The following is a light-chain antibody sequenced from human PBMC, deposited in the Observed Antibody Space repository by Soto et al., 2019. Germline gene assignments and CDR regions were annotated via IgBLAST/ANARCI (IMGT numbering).Light chain of an antibody. CDR1: QSVSSY. CDR3: QQYGSSYPWT. J-gene: IGKJ1*01. Sequence: EIVLTQSPATLSLSPGERATLSCRASQSVSSYLAWYQQKPGQAPRLLIYGASSRATGIPDRFSGSGSGTDFTLTIRRLEPEDFAVYYCQQYGSSYPWTFGQGTKWIS. V-gene: IGKV3-20*01. CDR2: GAS.